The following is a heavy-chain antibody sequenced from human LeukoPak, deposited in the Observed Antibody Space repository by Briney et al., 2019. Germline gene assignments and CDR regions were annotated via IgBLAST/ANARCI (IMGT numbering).Heavy chain of an antibody. Sequence: GGSLRLSCAASGFTFSNFAMHWVRQAPGKGLEWVAVISYDGDNEYYADSVKGQFTISRDNSKDRLYLLMNSLRPEDTAMYYCARVRGGRSWYYYGMDVWGRGTTVTVSS. CDR3: ARVRGGRSWYYYGMDV. J-gene: IGHJ6*02. D-gene: IGHD3-16*01. V-gene: IGHV3-30-3*01. CDR2: ISYDGDNE. CDR1: GFTFSNFA.